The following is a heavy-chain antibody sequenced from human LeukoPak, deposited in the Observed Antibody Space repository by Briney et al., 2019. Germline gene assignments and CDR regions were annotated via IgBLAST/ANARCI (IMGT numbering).Heavy chain of an antibody. CDR2: ISFDGSNK. CDR1: GFTFSSYA. V-gene: IGHV3-30-3*01. D-gene: IGHD1-26*01. CDR3: ARVSSVGAKAGAFDY. Sequence: PGGSLRLSCAASGFTFSSYAMHWVRQAPGKGLEWVAIISFDGSNKYYADSVKGRFTISRDNSKNTLYLQMNSLRAEDTAVYYCARVSSVGAKAGAFDYWGQGTPVTVSS. J-gene: IGHJ4*02.